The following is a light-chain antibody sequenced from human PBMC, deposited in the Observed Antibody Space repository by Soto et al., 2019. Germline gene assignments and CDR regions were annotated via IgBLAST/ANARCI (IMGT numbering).Light chain of an antibody. V-gene: IGLV4-60*02. CDR3: ETWDTNTRV. J-gene: IGLJ1*01. CDR2: LEGSGSY. Sequence: QLVLAQSSSASASLGSSVRLTCTLRSGHSTYIIAWHQQQPGKAPRYLMNLEGSGSYNKGSGVPDRFSGSSSGADRYLTISNLQFEDEADYYCETWDTNTRVFGTGTKLTVL. CDR1: SGHSTYI.